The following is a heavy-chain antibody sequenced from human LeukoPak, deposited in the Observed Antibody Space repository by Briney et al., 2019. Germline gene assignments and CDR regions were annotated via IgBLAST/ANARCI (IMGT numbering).Heavy chain of an antibody. CDR1: GGSISGSSYY. V-gene: IGHV4-39*01. J-gene: IGHJ6*02. CDR2: IYYSGRT. CDR3: ARLPTMSGYHYYYGMDV. D-gene: IGHD3-3*01. Sequence: SETLSLTCTVSGGSISGSSYYWGWIRQSPGKGLEWIVNIYYSGRTYYNPSLKSRVTISVDTSKNQFSLKLSSVTAADTAVYYCARLPTMSGYHYYYGMDVWGQGTTVTVSS.